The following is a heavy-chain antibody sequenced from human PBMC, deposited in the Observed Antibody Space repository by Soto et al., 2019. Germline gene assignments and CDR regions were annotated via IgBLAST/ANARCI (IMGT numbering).Heavy chain of an antibody. Sequence: EVQLVESGGGLVKPGGSLRLSCAASGFTFSSYSMNWVRQAPGKGLEWVSSISSSSSYIYYADSVKGRFTISRDNAKNSLYLQRNSLRAEDTAVYYCARGTRGYYGSGSYGMDVWGQGTTVTVSS. CDR3: ARGTRGYYGSGSYGMDV. J-gene: IGHJ6*02. CDR2: ISSSSSYI. D-gene: IGHD3-10*01. V-gene: IGHV3-21*01. CDR1: GFTFSSYS.